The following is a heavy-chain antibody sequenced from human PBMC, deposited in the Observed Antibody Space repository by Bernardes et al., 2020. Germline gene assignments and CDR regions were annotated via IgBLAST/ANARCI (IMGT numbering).Heavy chain of an antibody. J-gene: IGHJ5*02. D-gene: IGHD2-8*01. CDR2: IYWDDDK. CDR1: GFSLSTNGVG. CDR3: AHRTNMGLYNWFDP. Sequence: SGPTLVKPTQTLTLTCTFSGFSLSTNGVGVGWIRQPPGKALEWLALIYWDDDKRYSPSLKSRLTITKDTSKNQVVLTMTNMDSVDTATYYCAHRTNMGLYNWFDPWGQGTLVTVSS. V-gene: IGHV2-5*02.